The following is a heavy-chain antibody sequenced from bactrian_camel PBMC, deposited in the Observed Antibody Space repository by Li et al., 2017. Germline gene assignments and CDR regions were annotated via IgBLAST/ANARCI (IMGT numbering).Heavy chain of an antibody. J-gene: IGHJ4*01. V-gene: IGHV3S1*01. D-gene: IGHD5*01. CDR3: AKARNYYVLGEADYDY. Sequence: VQLVESGGGSVQAGGSLRLSCVASGYTYSTNCMAWFRQAPGKGLEWVITITGDGNSTYVADSVKGLFTISQDRPKNTVYLKIEKATPEDTAMYYCAKARNYYVLGEADYDYWGQGTQVTVS. CDR2: ITGDGNST. CDR1: GYTYSTNC.